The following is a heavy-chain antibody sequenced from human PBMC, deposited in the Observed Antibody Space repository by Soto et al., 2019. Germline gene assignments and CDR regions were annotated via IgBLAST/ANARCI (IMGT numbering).Heavy chain of an antibody. CDR3: ARALADYGGKSEDC. Sequence: PSETLSLTCTVSGGSISSGDYYWVWIRQPPGKGLEWIGYIYYSGSTYSNPSLKSRATISLDTSKNQFSLKLSSLTAADTAVYYCARALADYGGKSEDCCGQGTLVTVSS. D-gene: IGHD4-17*01. V-gene: IGHV4-30-4*01. J-gene: IGHJ4*02. CDR2: IYYSGST. CDR1: GGSISSGDYY.